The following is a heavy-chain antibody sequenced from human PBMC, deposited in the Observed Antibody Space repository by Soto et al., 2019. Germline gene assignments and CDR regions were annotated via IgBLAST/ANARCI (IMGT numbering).Heavy chain of an antibody. V-gene: IGHV4-4*07. CDR1: GGSISSYY. CDR3: ARGIDFWSGYADNWFDP. J-gene: IGHJ5*02. D-gene: IGHD3-3*01. Sequence: PSETLSLTCTVSGGSISSYYWSWIRQPAGKGLEWIGRIYTSGSTNYNPSLKSRVTMSVDTSRNQFSLKLSSVTAADTAVYYCARGIDFWSGYADNWFDPWGQGPLVTVSS. CDR2: IYTSGST.